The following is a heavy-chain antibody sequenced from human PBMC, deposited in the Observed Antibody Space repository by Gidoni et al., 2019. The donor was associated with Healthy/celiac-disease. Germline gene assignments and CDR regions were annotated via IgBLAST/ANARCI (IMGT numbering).Heavy chain of an antibody. J-gene: IGHJ3*02. V-gene: IGHV3-48*04. CDR2: ISSSSSTI. D-gene: IGHD6-19*01. Sequence: EVQLVASGGGLVQPGGSLRLSCAASGFTFSSYSMNWVRQAPGKGLEWVSYISSSSSTIYYADSVKGRFTISRDNAKNSLYLQMNSLRAEDTAVYYCARSKQLLHTGAFDIWGQGTMVTVSS. CDR1: GFTFSSYS. CDR3: ARSKQLLHTGAFDI.